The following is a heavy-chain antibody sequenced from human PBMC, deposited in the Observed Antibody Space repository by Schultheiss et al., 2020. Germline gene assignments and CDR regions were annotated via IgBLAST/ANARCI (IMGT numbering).Heavy chain of an antibody. CDR3: ASWGRVGAIGY. CDR1: GFTFSRYA. V-gene: IGHV3-30-3*01. J-gene: IGHJ4*02. D-gene: IGHD1-26*01. Sequence: GGSLRLSCAASGFTFSRYAMHWVRQAPDRGLEWVAIISFDGYSEYYANSVEGRFTISRDNFKNTVSLQMNSLRTEDTGVYYCASWGRVGAIGYWGQGTLVTVSS. CDR2: ISFDGYSE.